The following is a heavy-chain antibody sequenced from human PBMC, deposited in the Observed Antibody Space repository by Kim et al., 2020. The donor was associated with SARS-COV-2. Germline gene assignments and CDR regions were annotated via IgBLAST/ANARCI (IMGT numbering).Heavy chain of an antibody. Sequence: ASVKVSCKATGYIFTTFGIAWVRQAPGQGLEWMGWVNSYNGNTNYGEKFQGRVTLTRDTSTSTAYMELRSLRNDDTAVYYCAREGFDIGVAGQPQEDSFDMWGQGTMVTVSS. CDR1: GYIFTTFG. CDR2: VNSYNGNT. CDR3: AREGFDIGVAGQPQEDSFDM. J-gene: IGHJ3*02. D-gene: IGHD6-19*01. V-gene: IGHV1-18*01.